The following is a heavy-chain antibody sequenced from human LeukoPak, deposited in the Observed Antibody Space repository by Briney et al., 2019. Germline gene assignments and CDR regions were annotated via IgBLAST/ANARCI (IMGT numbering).Heavy chain of an antibody. D-gene: IGHD6-13*01. CDR1: GYSISSGYY. CDR3: ARGYSSSWYRWFDP. J-gene: IGHJ5*02. Sequence: SETLPLTCTASGYSISSGYYWGWIRQPPGKGLEWIGSIYHSGSTYYNPSLKSRVTISVDTSKNQFSLKLSSVTAADTAVYYCARGYSSSWYRWFDPWGQGTLVTVSS. CDR2: IYHSGST. V-gene: IGHV4-38-2*02.